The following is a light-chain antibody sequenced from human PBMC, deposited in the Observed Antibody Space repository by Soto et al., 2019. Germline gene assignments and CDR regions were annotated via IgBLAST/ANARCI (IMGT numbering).Light chain of an antibody. J-gene: IGKJ1*01. CDR2: GTS. CDR3: KQAFSFLRT. CDR1: QGIGSW. V-gene: IGKV1-12*01. Sequence: DIQMTHAPSSLSASVGDRVTITCRASQGIGSWLAWYQQKAWKAPNLLIYGTSSLQTGVPSRFRGSGSGTDLTLTISSLQPEDFATYYCKQAFSFLRTFGRGTKV.